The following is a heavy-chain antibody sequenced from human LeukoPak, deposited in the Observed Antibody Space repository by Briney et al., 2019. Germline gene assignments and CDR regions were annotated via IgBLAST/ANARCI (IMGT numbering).Heavy chain of an antibody. J-gene: IGHJ5*02. CDR1: GGSISSSNYY. V-gene: IGHV4-39*07. CDR2: IYSRGST. D-gene: IGHD3-3*01. CDR3: ARLGFVWSLEFDP. Sequence: SETLSLTCIVSGGSISSSNYYWGWIRQSPGKGLEWIGSIYSRGSTYYNPSLKSRVIVSSDMSKNQFSLMLNSVTAADTAVYYCARLGFVWSLEFDPWGQGTLVTVSS.